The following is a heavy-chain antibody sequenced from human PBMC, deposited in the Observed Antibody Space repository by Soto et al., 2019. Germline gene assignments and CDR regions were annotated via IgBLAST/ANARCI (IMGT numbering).Heavy chain of an antibody. CDR1: GFTFSSYA. J-gene: IGHJ5*02. Sequence: HPGGSLRLSCSASGFTFSSYAMSWVRQAPGKGLEWVSAISGSGGSTYYADSVKGRFTISRDNSKNTLYLQMNSLRAEDTAVYYCARSPSKNSPSRHNWFEPWGQGTLVTVSS. V-gene: IGHV3-23*01. CDR3: ARSPSKNSPSRHNWFEP. CDR2: ISGSGGST.